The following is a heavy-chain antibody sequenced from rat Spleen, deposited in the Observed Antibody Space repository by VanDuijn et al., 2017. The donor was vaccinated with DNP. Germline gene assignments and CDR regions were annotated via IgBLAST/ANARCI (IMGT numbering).Heavy chain of an antibody. D-gene: IGHD3-8*01. CDR3: ATPVPARY. J-gene: IGHJ2*01. V-gene: IGHV5S10*01. CDR2: VIYDGSKT. Sequence: EVHLVESGGGLVQPGNSLKLSCTASGFTFSDYAMAWVRQSPKKGLEWIATVIYDGSKTYSRDSVKGRFTLSRDNAKNTLYLQMDSLRSEDTATYYCATPVPARYWGQGVMVTVSS. CDR1: GFTFSDYA.